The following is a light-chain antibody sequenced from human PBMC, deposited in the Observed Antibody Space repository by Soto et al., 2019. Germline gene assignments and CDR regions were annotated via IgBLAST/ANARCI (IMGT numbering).Light chain of an antibody. CDR2: AAS. J-gene: IGKJ1*01. CDR1: QDIRND. Sequence: AIQMTQSPSSLSASVGDRVTITSRASQDIRNDLGWYQQKPGKTPKLLIFAASSLQSGVPSRFSGSGSGTDFTLTISSLQPEDFSTYYCLQDFNYPWTFGHGTKVEIE. V-gene: IGKV1-6*01. CDR3: LQDFNYPWT.